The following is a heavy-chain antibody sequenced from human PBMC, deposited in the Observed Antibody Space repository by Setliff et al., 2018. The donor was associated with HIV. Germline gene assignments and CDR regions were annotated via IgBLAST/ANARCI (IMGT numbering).Heavy chain of an antibody. J-gene: IGHJ5*02. CDR2: LHLSGGT. Sequence: PSETLSLTCTVSGDSINSGTYYWSWIRQPAGKGLEWIGRLHLSGGTNYNPYLQSRVTMSIDTSKNQFSLKLSTVTAADTSVYYCALDIWAYGLMGSWGQGTLVTVSS. CDR3: ALDIWAYGLMGS. D-gene: IGHD4-17*01. V-gene: IGHV4-61*02. CDR1: GDSINSGTYY.